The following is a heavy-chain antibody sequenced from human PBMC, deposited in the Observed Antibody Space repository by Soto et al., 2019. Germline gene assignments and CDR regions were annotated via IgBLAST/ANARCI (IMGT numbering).Heavy chain of an antibody. D-gene: IGHD2-2*01. CDR3: AREAGVVPAAFDY. Sequence: QVQLVQSGAEVKKPGSSVKVSCKASGGTFSSYTISWVRQAAGQGLEWMGRIIPTLGIANYAQKFQGRVTITADKSTSTAYMELSSLRSEDTAVYYCAREAGVVPAAFDYWGQGTLVTVSS. V-gene: IGHV1-69*08. CDR2: IIPTLGIA. CDR1: GGTFSSYT. J-gene: IGHJ4*02.